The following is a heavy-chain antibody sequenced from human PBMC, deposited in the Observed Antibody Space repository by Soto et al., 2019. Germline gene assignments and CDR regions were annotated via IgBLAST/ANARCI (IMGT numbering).Heavy chain of an antibody. J-gene: IGHJ5*02. CDR1: GFTFSSYG. D-gene: IGHD3-3*01. Sequence: PGGSLRLSCAASGFTFSSYGMHWVRQAPGKGLEWVAVISYDGSNKYYADSVKGRFTISRDNSKNTLYLQMNSLRAEDTAVYYCAKSYYDFWSGYLTSPLYNWFDPWGQGTLVTVSS. CDR2: ISYDGSNK. CDR3: AKSYYDFWSGYLTSPLYNWFDP. V-gene: IGHV3-30*18.